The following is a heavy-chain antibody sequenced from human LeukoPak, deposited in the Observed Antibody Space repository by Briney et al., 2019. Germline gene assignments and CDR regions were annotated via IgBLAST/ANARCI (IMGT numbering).Heavy chain of an antibody. Sequence: ASVNVSCKASGGTFSSYTISWVRQAPGQGLEWMGRIIPILGIANYAQKFQGRVTITADKSTSTAYMELSSLRSEDTAVYYCARDGSSGGYYMDVWGKGTTVTVSS. CDR3: ARDGSSGGYYMDV. CDR1: GGTFSSYT. J-gene: IGHJ6*03. V-gene: IGHV1-69*04. CDR2: IIPILGIA. D-gene: IGHD3-16*01.